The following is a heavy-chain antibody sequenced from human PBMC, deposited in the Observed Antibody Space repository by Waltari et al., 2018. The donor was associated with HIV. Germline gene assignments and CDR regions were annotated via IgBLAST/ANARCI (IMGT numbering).Heavy chain of an antibody. CDR1: GYIFTTYW. CDR2: IYPGDSDT. D-gene: IGHD2-15*01. Sequence: EVQLVQSGAEVKKPGESLKISCKGSGYIFTTYWIAWVRQMPGKGLEWMGIIYPGDSDTRYGPSFQGQVTISADKSISTAYLQWSSLKASDTAMYYCARLPVVPGYYYFDYWGQGTLVTVSS. J-gene: IGHJ4*02. V-gene: IGHV5-51*01. CDR3: ARLPVVPGYYYFDY.